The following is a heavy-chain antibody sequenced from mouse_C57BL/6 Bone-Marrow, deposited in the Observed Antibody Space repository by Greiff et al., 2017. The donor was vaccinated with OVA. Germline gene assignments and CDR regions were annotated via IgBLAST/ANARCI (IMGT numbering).Heavy chain of an antibody. Sequence: EVQLVESEGGLVQPGSSMKLSCTASGFTFSDYYMAWVSQVPDKGLEWVANINYDGSSTYYLDSLQSRFIISRDNAKNSLYLQMSSLKSEYTATYYCARDAGGNLLYFDVWGTGTTVTVSS. D-gene: IGHD2-1*01. CDR2: INYDGSST. CDR1: GFTFSDYY. V-gene: IGHV5-16*01. CDR3: ARDAGGNLLYFDV. J-gene: IGHJ1*03.